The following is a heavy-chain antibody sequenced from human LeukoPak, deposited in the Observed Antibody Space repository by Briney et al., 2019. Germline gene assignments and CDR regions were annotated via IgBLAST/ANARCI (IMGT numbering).Heavy chain of an antibody. J-gene: IGHJ1*01. CDR1: GFTFSSYS. V-gene: IGHV3-21*01. Sequence: GGSLRLSCAASGFTFSSYSMNWVRQAPGKGLEWVSPISSSSSYIYYADSVKGRFAISRDNAKNSLYLQMNSLRAEDTAVYYCARGLDIVVVPAAMLEYFQHWGQGTLVTVSS. CDR3: ARGLDIVVVPAAMLEYFQH. CDR2: ISSSSSYI. D-gene: IGHD2-2*03.